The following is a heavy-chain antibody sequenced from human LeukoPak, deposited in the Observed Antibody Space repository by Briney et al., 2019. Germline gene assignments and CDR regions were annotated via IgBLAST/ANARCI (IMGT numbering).Heavy chain of an antibody. CDR3: ARLGLLWFGELA. CDR2: IYYTGST. D-gene: IGHD3-10*01. J-gene: IGHJ4*02. CDR1: GGSISNSSYY. Sequence: SETLSLTCTVSGGSISNSSYYWGWIRQPPGKGLEWIGSIYYTGSTYYNPSLESRVTISVDTSKNQFSLKLSSVTAADTAVYYCARLGLLWFGELAWGQGTLVTVSS. V-gene: IGHV4-39*01.